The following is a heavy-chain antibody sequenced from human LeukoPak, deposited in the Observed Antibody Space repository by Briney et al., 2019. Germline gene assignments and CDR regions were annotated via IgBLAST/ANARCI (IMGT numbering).Heavy chain of an antibody. J-gene: IGHJ3*02. CDR2: IYYSGST. Sequence: PSQTLSLTCTVSGGSISSGDYYWSWIRQPPGKGLEWIGYIYYSGSTYYNPSLKSRVTISVDTSKNQFSLKLSSVTAADPAVYYCARAQNRNAFDIWGQGTMVTVSS. CDR3: ARAQNRNAFDI. V-gene: IGHV4-30-4*08. D-gene: IGHD1-14*01. CDR1: GGSISSGDYY.